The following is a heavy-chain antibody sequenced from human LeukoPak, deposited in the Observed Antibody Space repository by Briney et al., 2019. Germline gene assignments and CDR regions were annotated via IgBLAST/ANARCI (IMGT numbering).Heavy chain of an antibody. D-gene: IGHD5-24*01. CDR3: ARDYRIDGYNRGVDH. V-gene: IGHV1-46*01. CDR1: GYTFTHYY. Sequence: ASVKVSCKASGYTFTHYYIHWVRQAPGQGLEWMGMIVPSNGSTSYAQKFLGRVTMTRDTSTTTVYMELSGLRSDDTAVYYCARDYRIDGYNRGVDHWGQGTLVTVSS. CDR2: IVPSNGST. J-gene: IGHJ4*02.